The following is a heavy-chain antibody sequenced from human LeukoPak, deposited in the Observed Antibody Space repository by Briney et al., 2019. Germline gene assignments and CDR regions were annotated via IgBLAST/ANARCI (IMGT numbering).Heavy chain of an antibody. V-gene: IGHV3-7*01. CDR2: IKQDGSEK. J-gene: IGHJ4*02. D-gene: IGHD6-13*01. CDR3: ARRYSSSWYSITDY. Sequence: GGSLRLSCTASGFTFSSYWMSWVRQAPGKGLEWVANIKQDGSEKYYVDSVKGRFTISRDNAKNSLYLQMNSLRAEDTAVYYCARRYSSSWYSITDYWGQGTLVIVSS. CDR1: GFTFSSYW.